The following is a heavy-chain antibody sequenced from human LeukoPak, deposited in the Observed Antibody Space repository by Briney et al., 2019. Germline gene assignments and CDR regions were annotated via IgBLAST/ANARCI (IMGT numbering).Heavy chain of an antibody. D-gene: IGHD3-10*01. V-gene: IGHV3-66*01. J-gene: IGHJ4*02. Sequence: GGSLRLSCAASGFTVSTNYMSWVRQAPGKGLEWVSLVYSGGTTYHTDSVKGRFTISRDDSKNTVYLQMNSLRAEDTAVYYCVKSPWYQGSGSYSGTIHWGQGTLVTVSS. CDR2: VYSGGTT. CDR3: VKSPWYQGSGSYSGTIH. CDR1: GFTVSTNY.